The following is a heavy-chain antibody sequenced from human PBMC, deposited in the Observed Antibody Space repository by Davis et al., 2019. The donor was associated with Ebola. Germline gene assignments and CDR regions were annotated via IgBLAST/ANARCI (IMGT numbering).Heavy chain of an antibody. Sequence: PGGSLRLSCAASGFTFSSYAMHWVRQAPGKGLEWVAVISYDGSNKYYADSVKGRFTISRDNSKNTLYLQMNSLRAEDTAVYYCARGRGSLFDYWGQGTLVTVSS. J-gene: IGHJ4*02. D-gene: IGHD3-10*01. V-gene: IGHV3-30-3*01. CDR1: GFTFSSYA. CDR3: ARGRGSLFDY. CDR2: ISYDGSNK.